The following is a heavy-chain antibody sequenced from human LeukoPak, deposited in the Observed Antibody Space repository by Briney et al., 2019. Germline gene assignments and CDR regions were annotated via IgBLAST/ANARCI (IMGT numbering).Heavy chain of an antibody. Sequence: GGSLTLSCAASGFIFNNSGMGWVRQAPGKGLEWVAVISYDGSNKYYADSVKGRFTISRDNSKNTLYLQMNSLRAEDTAVYYCARDGGYSYGYEGFDYWGQGTLVTVSS. CDR2: ISYDGSNK. V-gene: IGHV3-30*03. J-gene: IGHJ4*02. D-gene: IGHD5-18*01. CDR1: GFIFNNSG. CDR3: ARDGGYSYGYEGFDY.